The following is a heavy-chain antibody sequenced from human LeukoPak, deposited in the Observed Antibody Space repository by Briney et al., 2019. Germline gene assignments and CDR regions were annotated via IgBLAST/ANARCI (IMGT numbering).Heavy chain of an antibody. CDR1: GFSLSDYS. CDR2: ISASSIYI. D-gene: IGHD6-13*01. V-gene: IGHV3-21*04. J-gene: IGHJ3*01. Sequence: GESLRLSCAASGFSLSDYSMNWVRQAPGKGLEWVSSISASSIYIFDAASVKGRFTISRDNAKNSIYLQMNSLRAEDTALYYCVRNPGIVAAADGFDFWGQGTRVTVSS. CDR3: VRNPGIVAAADGFDF.